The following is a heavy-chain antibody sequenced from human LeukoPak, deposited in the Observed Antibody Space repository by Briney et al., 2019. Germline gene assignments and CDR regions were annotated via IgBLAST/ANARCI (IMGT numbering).Heavy chain of an antibody. V-gene: IGHV3-66*01. CDR1: GFTVSSNY. J-gene: IGHJ3*02. CDR3: ARDGPPITGDQPWNAFDI. Sequence: GGSLRLSCAASGFTVSSNYMSWVRQAPGKGLEWVSVIYSGGSTYYADSVKGRFTISRDNSKNTLYLQMNSLRAEDTAVYYCARDGPPITGDQPWNAFDIWGQGTMVTVSS. D-gene: IGHD7-27*01. CDR2: IYSGGST.